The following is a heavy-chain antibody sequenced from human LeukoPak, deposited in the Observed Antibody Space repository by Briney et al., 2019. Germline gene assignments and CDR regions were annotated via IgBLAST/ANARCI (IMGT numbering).Heavy chain of an antibody. V-gene: IGHV6-1*01. Sequence: SQTLSLTCAISGDSVSRNTAGWSWIRQSPSRGLEWLGRTYYKSKWFNDYAVSVKSRITINPDTSENQFSLQLNSVTPEDAAVYYCARDSGSYSTSYRFDSWGQGTLVTVSS. CDR1: GDSVSRNTAG. CDR2: TYYKSKWFN. D-gene: IGHD6-6*01. CDR3: ARDSGSYSTSYRFDS. J-gene: IGHJ4*02.